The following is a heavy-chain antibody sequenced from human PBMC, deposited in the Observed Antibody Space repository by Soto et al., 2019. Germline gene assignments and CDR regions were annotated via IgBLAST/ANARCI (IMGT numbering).Heavy chain of an antibody. D-gene: IGHD1-26*01. CDR2: IYYSGST. J-gene: IGHJ6*02. CDR1: GVSVTNGDYY. V-gene: IGHV4-61*08. CDR3: ARGGSYYYYYGLDV. Sequence: KTSETLSLTCTVSGVSVTNGDYYWNWIRQPPGKGLEWIGYIYYSGSTNYNPSLKSRVTMSLDTSKNQFSLGLSSVTAADTAAYFCARGGSYYYYYGLDVWGQGTTVTVSS.